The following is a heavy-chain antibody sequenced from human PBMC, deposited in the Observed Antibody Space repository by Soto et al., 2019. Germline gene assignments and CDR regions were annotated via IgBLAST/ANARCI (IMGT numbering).Heavy chain of an antibody. CDR3: AXVLVGATGYYYYYGMDV. CDR2: IIPIFGTA. Sequence: QVQLVQSGAEVKKPGSSVKVSCKASGGTFSSXAXXXXXXXXXXXXXXXXXIIPIFGTANYAQKFQGRVTITADESTSTAYMELSSLRSEDXAVYYCAXVLVGATGYYYYYGMDVWGQGTTVTVSS. CDR1: GGTFSSXA. J-gene: IGHJ6*02. V-gene: IGHV1-69*01. D-gene: IGHD1-26*01.